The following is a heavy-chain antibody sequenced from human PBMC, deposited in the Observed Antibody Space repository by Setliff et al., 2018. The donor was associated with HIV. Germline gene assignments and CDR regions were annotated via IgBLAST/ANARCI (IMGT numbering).Heavy chain of an antibody. CDR2: IWYDGNNK. CDR1: GFTFSSYG. Sequence: GGSLRLSCAASGFTFSSYGMHWVRQAPGKGLEWVAVIWYDGNNKYYADSVKGRFTISRDNAKNTLYLQMSSLRADDTAVYYCARVDDDYVWARTYFDYWGQGSLVTVSS. D-gene: IGHD3-16*01. V-gene: IGHV3-33*01. J-gene: IGHJ4*02. CDR3: ARVDDDYVWARTYFDY.